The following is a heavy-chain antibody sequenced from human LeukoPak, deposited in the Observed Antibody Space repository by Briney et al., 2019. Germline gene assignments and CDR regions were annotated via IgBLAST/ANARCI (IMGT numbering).Heavy chain of an antibody. CDR3: ASRRRFGILDY. Sequence: ASVKVSCKASGYTFTSYAMIWVRQASGQGLEWMGWINTNTGNPTYAQGFTGRFVFSLDTSVSTAYLQISSLKAEDTAVYYCASRRRFGILDYWGQGTLVTVSS. V-gene: IGHV7-4-1*02. D-gene: IGHD3-10*01. J-gene: IGHJ4*02. CDR2: INTNTGNP. CDR1: GYTFTSYA.